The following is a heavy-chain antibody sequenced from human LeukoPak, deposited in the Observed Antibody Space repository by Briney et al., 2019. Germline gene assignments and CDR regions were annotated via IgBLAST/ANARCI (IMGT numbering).Heavy chain of an antibody. CDR3: AIPGWMGATYWFDP. V-gene: IGHV7-4-1*02. CDR2: INTNTGNP. CDR1: GYTFTSYA. D-gene: IGHD1-26*01. Sequence: ASVKVSCKASGYTFTSYAMNWVRQAPGQGLEWMGWINTNTGNPTYAQGFTGRFVFSLDTSVSTAYLQISSLKAEDTAVYYCAIPGWMGATYWFDPWGQGTLVTVSS. J-gene: IGHJ5*02.